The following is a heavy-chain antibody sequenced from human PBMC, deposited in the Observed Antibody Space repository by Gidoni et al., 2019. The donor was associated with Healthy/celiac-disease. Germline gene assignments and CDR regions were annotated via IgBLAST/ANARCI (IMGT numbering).Heavy chain of an antibody. Sequence: QVQLVQSGAEVKKPGASVKVSCKASGYTFTSYYMHWVRQAPGQGLEWMGIINPSGGSTSYAQKFQGRVTMTRDTSTSTVYMELSSLRSEDTAVYYCARDQIDSSGYYYYYYYMDVWGKGTTVTVSS. D-gene: IGHD3-22*01. CDR1: GYTFTSYY. CDR2: INPSGGST. CDR3: ARDQIDSSGYYYYYYYMDV. J-gene: IGHJ6*03. V-gene: IGHV1-46*01.